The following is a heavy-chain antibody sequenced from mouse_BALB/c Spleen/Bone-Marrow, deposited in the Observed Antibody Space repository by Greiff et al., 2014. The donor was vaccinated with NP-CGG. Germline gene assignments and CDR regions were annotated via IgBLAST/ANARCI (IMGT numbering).Heavy chain of an antibody. CDR2: IYPGSGNT. CDR1: GYTFTDYY. J-gene: IGHJ2*01. V-gene: IGHV1-84*02. D-gene: IGHD2-4*01. Sequence: QVQLQQSGPELVKPGASVKISCKASGYTFTDYYINWVKQKPGQGLEWIGWIYPGSGNTKYNEKFKGKATLTVDTSSSTAYMQLSSLTSEDTAVYFCARGVYYDYDAYFDYWGQGTTLTVSS. CDR3: ARGVYYDYDAYFDY.